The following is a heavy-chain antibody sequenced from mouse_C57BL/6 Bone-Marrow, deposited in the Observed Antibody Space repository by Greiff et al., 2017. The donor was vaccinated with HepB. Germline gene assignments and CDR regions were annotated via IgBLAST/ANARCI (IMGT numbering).Heavy chain of an antibody. V-gene: IGHV1-64*01. CDR1: GYTFPSYW. J-gene: IGHJ3*01. CDR2: IHPNSGST. CDR3: ASYYYGSSYEAY. Sequence: VQLQQPGAELVKPGASVKLSCKASGYTFPSYWMHWVKQRPGQGLEWIGMIHPNSGSTNYNEKFKSKATLTVDKSSSTAYMQLSSLTSEDSAVYYCASYYYGSSYEAYWGQGTLVTVSA. D-gene: IGHD1-1*01.